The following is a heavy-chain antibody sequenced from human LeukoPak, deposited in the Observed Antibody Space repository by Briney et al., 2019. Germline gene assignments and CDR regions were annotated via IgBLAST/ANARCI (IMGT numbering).Heavy chain of an antibody. J-gene: IGHJ4*02. CDR2: ISYDGSNK. V-gene: IGHV3-30-3*01. Sequence: GGSLRLSCAASGFTFSSYAMHWVRQAPGKGLEWVAVISYDGSNKYYADSVKGRFTISRDNSKNTLYLQMNSLRAEDTAVYYCARSNYEYSSSSGFDYWGQGALVTVSS. CDR3: ARSNYEYSSSSGFDY. CDR1: GFTFSSYA. D-gene: IGHD6-6*01.